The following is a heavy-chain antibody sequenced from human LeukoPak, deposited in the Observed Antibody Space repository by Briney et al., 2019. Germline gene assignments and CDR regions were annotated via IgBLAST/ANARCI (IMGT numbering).Heavy chain of an antibody. V-gene: IGHV3-15*01. CDR2: MKSGARGGTP. CDR1: GFTFSSYA. J-gene: IGHJ3*01. CDR3: TTEGFTYGHHALGV. Sequence: GGSLRLSCAASGFTFSSYAMHWVRQAPGKGLEWVGRMKSGARGGTPDYAAFVKGRFIISIDDSRNTLYLQMNSLETEDTALYYCTTEGFTYGHHALGVWGQGTMVTVSS. D-gene: IGHD5-18*01.